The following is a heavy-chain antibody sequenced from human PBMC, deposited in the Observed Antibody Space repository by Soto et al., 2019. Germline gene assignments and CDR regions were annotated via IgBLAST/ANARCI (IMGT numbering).Heavy chain of an antibody. Sequence: PSETRSLTCTSSGGTIGDYYWSWIRQPPGKGREWVACIYYTGKTAQNPSPEGRASISLGPSRNQFSLTLRSATAADTAVHYCVRKHTRAGPLDSWAPGGSVPDSS. V-gene: IGHV4-59*01. D-gene: IGHD2-2*01. CDR3: VRKHTRAGPLDS. J-gene: IGHJ4*02. CDR2: IYYTGKT. CDR1: GGTIGDYY.